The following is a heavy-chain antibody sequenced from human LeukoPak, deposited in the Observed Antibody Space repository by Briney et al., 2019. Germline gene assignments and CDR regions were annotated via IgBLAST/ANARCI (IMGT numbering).Heavy chain of an antibody. J-gene: IGHJ4*02. D-gene: IGHD6-19*01. CDR2: INTDGTVT. V-gene: IGHV3-74*01. CDR1: GFTFSKYW. Sequence: GGSLRLSCAASGFTFSKYWMLWVRQAPGKGLESVSRINTDGTVTTSADSVKGRFTVSRDNADNTMFLQMNSVRDEDTAVYYCATKQWLAPPPDSWGQGTPVTVSS. CDR3: ATKQWLAPPPDS.